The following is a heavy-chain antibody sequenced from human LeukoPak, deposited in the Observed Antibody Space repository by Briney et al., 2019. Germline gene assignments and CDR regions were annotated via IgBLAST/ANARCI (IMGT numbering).Heavy chain of an antibody. CDR3: AKKVVVGATSPYSGLQD. CDR2: ISGSGATT. Sequence: GGSLRLSCVASGFTFSSYAMSWVRQAPGKGLEWVSAISGSGATTHYAGSVKGRFSISRDNSKNTLYLQMNSLRAEDTALYYCAKKVVVGATSPYSGLQDWGQGTLVTVSS. J-gene: IGHJ1*01. V-gene: IGHV3-23*01. CDR1: GFTFSSYA. D-gene: IGHD1-26*01.